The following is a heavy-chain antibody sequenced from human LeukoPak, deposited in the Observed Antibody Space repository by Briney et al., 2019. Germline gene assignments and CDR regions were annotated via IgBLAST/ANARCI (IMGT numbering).Heavy chain of an antibody. D-gene: IGHD2-2*01. CDR1: GYSISSGYY. CDR3: ARDVVVPVIANYYHLYYYMDV. J-gene: IGHJ6*03. V-gene: IGHV4-38-2*02. Sequence: PSESLSLTCAVSGYSISSGYYWGWIRQPPGKGLEWIGSIYHSGSTYYNPSLKSRVTISVDTSKNQFSLKLSSVTAADTAVYYCARDVVVPVIANYYHLYYYMDVWDKGTPVTVSS. CDR2: IYHSGST.